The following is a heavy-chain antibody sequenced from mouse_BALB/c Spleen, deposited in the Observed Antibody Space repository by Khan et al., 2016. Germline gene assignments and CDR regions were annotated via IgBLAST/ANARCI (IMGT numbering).Heavy chain of an antibody. V-gene: IGHV3-2*02. CDR3: ASSFGYRGFAY. D-gene: IGHD2-2*01. J-gene: IGHJ3*01. Sequence: EVQLQESGPGLVKPSQSLSLTCTVTGYSITSDYAWNWIRQFPGNKLEWMGYISYSGSTNYNPSLKSRISITRDTSKNQVFLQLNSVTNEDTATYCSASSFGYRGFAYWGQGTMVTVSA. CDR1: GYSITSDYA. CDR2: ISYSGST.